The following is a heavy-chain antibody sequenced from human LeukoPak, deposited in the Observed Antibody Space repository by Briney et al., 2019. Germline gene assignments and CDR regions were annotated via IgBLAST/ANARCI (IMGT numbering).Heavy chain of an antibody. CDR1: GGSISSSSYY. Sequence: SGTLSLTCTVSGGSISSSSYYWGWIRQPPGKGLEWIGSIYYSGSTYYNPSLKSRVTISVDTSKNQFSLKLSSVTAADTAVYYCARGRRQLALDYWGQGTLVTVSS. CDR3: ARGRRQLALDY. D-gene: IGHD6-13*01. V-gene: IGHV4-39*07. J-gene: IGHJ4*02. CDR2: IYYSGST.